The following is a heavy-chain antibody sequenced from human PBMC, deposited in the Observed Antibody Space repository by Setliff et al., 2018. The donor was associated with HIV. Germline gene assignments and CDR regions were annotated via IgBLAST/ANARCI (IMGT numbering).Heavy chain of an antibody. V-gene: IGHV4-39*01. CDR2: INYSGST. CDR1: GGSSNTTNYY. CDR3: ARHWRGSGWSNWFDP. Sequence: PSETLSLNCPVTGGSSNTTNYYWGWMRQPPGKGLGWIGSINYSGSTFYNPSLKSRLTISVDTSKNQFSLKLTSVTAADTAVYYCARHWRGSGWSNWFDPWGQGTLVTVSS. D-gene: IGHD6-19*01. J-gene: IGHJ5*02.